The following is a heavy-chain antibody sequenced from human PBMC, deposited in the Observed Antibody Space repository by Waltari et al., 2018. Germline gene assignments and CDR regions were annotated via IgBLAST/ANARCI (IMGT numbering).Heavy chain of an antibody. J-gene: IGHJ4*02. CDR2: ITDTGSDT. D-gene: IGHD1-26*01. CDR3: VKGSGGSRPYYFDS. V-gene: IGHV3-23*04. Sequence: EVQLEESGGGLVQPGGSLRLSCAASGFTFSRYAMDWVRPVPGTGLEWISAITDTGSDTYSAESVKGRFTISRDHSLYLQMKSLRVEDTAVYYCVKGSGGSRPYYFDSWGQGTLVTVSS. CDR1: GFTFSRYA.